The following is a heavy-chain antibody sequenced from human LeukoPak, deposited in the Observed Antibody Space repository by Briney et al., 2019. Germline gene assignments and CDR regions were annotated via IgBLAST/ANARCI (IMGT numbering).Heavy chain of an antibody. CDR3: ARAKPTVYNTQDSFDI. J-gene: IGHJ3*02. D-gene: IGHD3/OR15-3a*01. V-gene: IGHV4-30-2*01. Sequence: SETLSLTCAVSHGSISSGGFAWSWIRHPPGKGLEWIVYIYHSGSTYYNPSLESRVTMSLDRSKNQFSLKLSSVTAADTAVYYCARAKPTVYNTQDSFDIWGQGAMVAVSS. CDR1: HGSISSGGFA. CDR2: IYHSGST.